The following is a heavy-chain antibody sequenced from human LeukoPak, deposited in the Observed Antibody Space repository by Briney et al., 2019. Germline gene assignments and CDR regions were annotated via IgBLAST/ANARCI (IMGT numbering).Heavy chain of an antibody. CDR1: GFTFSSYS. J-gene: IGHJ3*02. V-gene: IGHV3-21*01. Sequence: GGSLRLSCAASGFTFSSYSMNWVRQAPGKGLEWVSSISSSSSYIYYADSVKGRFTISRDNAKNSLYLQMNSLRAEDTAVYYCARVKGDSFLPDAFDIWGQGTMVTVSS. CDR2: ISSSSSYI. D-gene: IGHD3-16*01. CDR3: ARVKGDSFLPDAFDI.